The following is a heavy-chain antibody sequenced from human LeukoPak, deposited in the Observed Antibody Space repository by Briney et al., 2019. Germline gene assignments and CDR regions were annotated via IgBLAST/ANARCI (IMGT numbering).Heavy chain of an antibody. CDR3: ARTSSYCDY. J-gene: IGHJ4*02. CDR1: GFTFSSHH. D-gene: IGHD2-2*01. Sequence: PGGSLRLSCVASGFTFSSHHMNWVRQTPGKGLESVATIKPDGSEKYYVDSVKGRFTISRDNAKSSLYLQMNSLRAEDTGVYFCARTSSYCDYWGQGTLVTVSS. CDR2: IKPDGSEK. V-gene: IGHV3-7*01.